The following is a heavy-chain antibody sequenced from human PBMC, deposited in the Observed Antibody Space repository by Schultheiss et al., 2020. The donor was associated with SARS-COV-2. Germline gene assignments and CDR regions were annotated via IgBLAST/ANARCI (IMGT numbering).Heavy chain of an antibody. CDR3: ARDPNTNWFDS. V-gene: IGHV4-59*01. Sequence: SQTLSLTCTVSGGSISSYYWSWIRQPPGKGLEWIGYIYYSGSTNYNPSLKSRVTISVDTSKNQFSLKLSSVTAADTAVSYCARDPNTNWFDSWGQGTLVTVSS. J-gene: IGHJ5*01. CDR1: GGSISSYY. CDR2: IYYSGST.